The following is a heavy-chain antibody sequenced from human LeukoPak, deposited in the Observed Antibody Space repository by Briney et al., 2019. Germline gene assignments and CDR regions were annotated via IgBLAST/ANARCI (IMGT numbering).Heavy chain of an antibody. CDR2: ISYSGST. CDR1: GGSISSYY. J-gene: IGHJ5*02. D-gene: IGHD1-1*01. CDR3: AREGTAGTNLNWFDP. Sequence: KPSETLSLTCTVSGGSISSYYWSWIRQPPGKGLEWIGYISYSGSTNFNPSLKSRDTISVDTSKNQFSLKLSSVTAADTAVYYCAREGTAGTNLNWFDPWGQGTLVTVSS. V-gene: IGHV4-59*01.